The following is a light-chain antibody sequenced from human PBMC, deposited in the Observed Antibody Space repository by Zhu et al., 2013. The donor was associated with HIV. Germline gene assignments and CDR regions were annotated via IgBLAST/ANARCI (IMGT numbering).Light chain of an antibody. V-gene: IGKV3-15*01. J-gene: IGKJ3*01. CDR3: QQSYSTPLFT. CDR1: QSVSSN. Sequence: EIVMTQSPVTLSVSPGERATLSCRASQSVSSNLAWYQQKPGQAPRLLIYDASTRATAVPARFSGSGSGTDFTLTISSLQPEDFATYYCQQSYSTPLFTFGPGTKVDIK. CDR2: DAS.